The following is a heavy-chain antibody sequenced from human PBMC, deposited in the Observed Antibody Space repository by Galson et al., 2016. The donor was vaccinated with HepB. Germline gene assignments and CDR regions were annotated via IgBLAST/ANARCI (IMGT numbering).Heavy chain of an antibody. J-gene: IGHJ6*02. D-gene: IGHD3-3*01. CDR2: ISAYSGNT. CDR3: ARVLNISRGYDFWNDHSLDYYYGMDV. V-gene: IGHV1-18*01. CDR1: GYTFTSYG. Sequence: SVKVSCKASGYTFTSYGINWVRQAPGQGLEWMGWISAYSGNTNYAQNLQGRVTMTTDTSTSTAYMELRSLRSDDTAVYYCARVLNISRGYDFWNDHSLDYYYGMDVWGQGTTVTVSS.